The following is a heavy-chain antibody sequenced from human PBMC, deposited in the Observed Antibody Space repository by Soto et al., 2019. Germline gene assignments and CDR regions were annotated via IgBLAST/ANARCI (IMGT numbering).Heavy chain of an antibody. Sequence: EMQLGESGGGLVKPGGSLRLSCAVSGYAFEVAWMNWVLQAPGKGLEWVGRIKSKPDGGTTEYAAPVEGRFTISRDDSTSTLYLQMNSLRTEDTAVYYCTTGRRDYYGNSYMDLWGKGTTVTVSS. CDR3: TTGRRDYYGNSYMDL. J-gene: IGHJ6*03. CDR2: IKSKPDGGTT. D-gene: IGHD3-22*01. V-gene: IGHV3-15*01. CDR1: GYAFEVAW.